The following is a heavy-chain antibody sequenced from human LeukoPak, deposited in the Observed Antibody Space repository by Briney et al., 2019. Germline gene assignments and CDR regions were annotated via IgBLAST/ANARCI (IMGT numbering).Heavy chain of an antibody. CDR3: ARDAAPGGNDY. J-gene: IGHJ4*02. D-gene: IGHD4-23*01. V-gene: IGHV3-48*01. CDR1: GFTFSSYS. CDR2: ISSSSSTI. Sequence: GGSLRLSCAASGFTFSSYSMNWVRQAPGKGLEWVSYISSSSSTIYYADSVKGRFTISRDNSKNTLSLQMNSLRAEDTAVYYCARDAAPGGNDYWGQGTLVTVSS.